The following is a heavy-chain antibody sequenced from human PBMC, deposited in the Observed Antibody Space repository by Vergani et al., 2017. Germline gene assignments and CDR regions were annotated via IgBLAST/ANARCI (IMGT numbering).Heavy chain of an antibody. CDR3: ARGQWFGF. Sequence: EVQLLESGGGLVQPGGSLRLSCAASGFTFSSYSMNWVRQAPGKGLEWVSYISSSSSTIYYADSVKGRFTISRDNAKNSLYLQMNSLRAEDTAVYYCARGQWFGFWGQGTLVTVSS. CDR1: GFTFSSYS. V-gene: IGHV3-48*01. J-gene: IGHJ5*01. CDR2: ISSSSSTI.